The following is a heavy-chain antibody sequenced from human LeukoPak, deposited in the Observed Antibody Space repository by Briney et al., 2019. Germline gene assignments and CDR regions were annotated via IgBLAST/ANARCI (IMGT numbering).Heavy chain of an antibody. Sequence: SVKVSCKASGYTFTSYAMNWVRQAPGQGLEWMGGIIPIFGTANYAQKFQGRVTITRDTSASTAYMELSSLRSEDTAVYYCARVLTAVAGTWFDYWGQGTLVTVSS. CDR1: GYTFTSYA. J-gene: IGHJ4*02. CDR3: ARVLTAVAGTWFDY. D-gene: IGHD6-19*01. CDR2: IIPIFGTA. V-gene: IGHV1-69*05.